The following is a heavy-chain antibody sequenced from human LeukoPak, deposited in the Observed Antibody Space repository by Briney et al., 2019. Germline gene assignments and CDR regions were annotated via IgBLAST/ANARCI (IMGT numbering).Heavy chain of an antibody. CDR3: ARGPTISETGYFDY. CDR1: GGSFSAYY. D-gene: IGHD1-1*01. V-gene: IGHV4-34*01. Sequence: PSETLSLTCADGGSFSAYYWSWIRQSSGKGLEWIAEINHRGDTNYNPSVKSRVSISVDTSKNQFSLKVTSLTAADTAVYYCARGPTISETGYFDYWGQGTLVTVSS. J-gene: IGHJ4*03. CDR2: INHRGDT.